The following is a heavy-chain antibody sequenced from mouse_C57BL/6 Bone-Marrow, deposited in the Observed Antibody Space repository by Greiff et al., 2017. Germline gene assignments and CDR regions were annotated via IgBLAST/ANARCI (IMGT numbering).Heavy chain of an antibody. CDR2: IYPGDGDT. V-gene: IGHV1-82*01. CDR3: AREYYGTDWYFDV. D-gene: IGHD1-1*01. Sequence: VQLQQSGPELVKPGASVKISCKASGYAFSSSWMNWVKQRPGKGLEWIGRIYPGDGDTKYNGKFKGKATLSADKSSSTAYMQLSSLTSEDSAVYFCAREYYGTDWYFDVWGTGTTVTVSS. J-gene: IGHJ1*03. CDR1: GYAFSSSW.